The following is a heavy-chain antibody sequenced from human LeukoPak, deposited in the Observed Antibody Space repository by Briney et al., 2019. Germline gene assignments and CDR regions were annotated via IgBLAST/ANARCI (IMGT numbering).Heavy chain of an antibody. CDR2: IKQDGNEK. CDR1: GFTLSRYW. D-gene: IGHD5-24*01. V-gene: IGHV3-7*01. Sequence: QPGGSLRLSCAASGFTLSRYWMTWVRQAPGKGLEFVACIKQDGNEKYYVGSVKGRFTVSRDTATNSLHLQMNSLRVEDTAMYYCANVGDGYSDAFYIWGQGTMVTVSS. J-gene: IGHJ3*02. CDR3: ANVGDGYSDAFYI.